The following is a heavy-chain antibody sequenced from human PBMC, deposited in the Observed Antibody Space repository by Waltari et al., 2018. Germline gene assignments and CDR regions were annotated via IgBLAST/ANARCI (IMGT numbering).Heavy chain of an antibody. CDR2: INPNSGGT. J-gene: IGHJ4*02. CDR3: ARGLWFGELPYFDY. V-gene: IGHV1-2*02. Sequence: QVQLVQSGAEVKKPGASVKVSCKASGYTFTSYDINWVRQAPGQGLEWMGWINPNSGGTNYAQKFQGRVTMTRDTSISTAYMELSRLRSDDTAVYYCARGLWFGELPYFDYWGQGTLVTVSS. CDR1: GYTFTSYD. D-gene: IGHD3-10*01.